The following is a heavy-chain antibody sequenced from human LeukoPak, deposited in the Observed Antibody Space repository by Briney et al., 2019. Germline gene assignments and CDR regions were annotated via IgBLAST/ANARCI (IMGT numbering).Heavy chain of an antibody. J-gene: IGHJ4*02. D-gene: IGHD2-2*01. Sequence: GGSLRLSCAASGFTFSSYSMNWVRQAPGKGLEWVSSISSSSSYIHYGDSVKGRFTISRDNAKNSLYLQMNSLRAEDTAVYYCAITPVVPAAMVDYWGQGTLVTVSS. CDR2: ISSSSSYI. CDR1: GFTFSSYS. CDR3: AITPVVPAAMVDY. V-gene: IGHV3-21*01.